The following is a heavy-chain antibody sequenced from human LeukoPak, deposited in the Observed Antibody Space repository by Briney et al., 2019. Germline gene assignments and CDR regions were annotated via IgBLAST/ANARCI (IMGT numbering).Heavy chain of an antibody. V-gene: IGHV3-48*03. CDR3: ARDRGYSYGRGAFDI. CDR2: ISSSGSTI. Sequence: GGSLRLSCAASGFTFSSYEMNWVRQAPGKGLEWVSYISSSGSTIYYADSVKGRFTISRDNAKNSLYLQMNSLRAEDTAVYYCARDRGYSYGRGAFDIWGQGTMVTVSS. CDR1: GFTFSSYE. J-gene: IGHJ3*02. D-gene: IGHD5-18*01.